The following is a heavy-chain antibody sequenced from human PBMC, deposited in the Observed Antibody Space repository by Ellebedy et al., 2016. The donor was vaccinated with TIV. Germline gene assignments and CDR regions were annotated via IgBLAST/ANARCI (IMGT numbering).Heavy chain of an antibody. CDR2: ISNSNSGSTI. Sequence: GESLKISCAASGFTLSDYYMSWIRQAPGKGLEWVSYISNSNSGSTIYYADSVKGRFTISRDNSKNMLYLQVNSLRAEDTAVYYCAKSRSPYYYAGSGFDYWGQGTLVIVSS. CDR3: AKSRSPYYYAGSGFDY. V-gene: IGHV3-11*04. D-gene: IGHD3-22*01. CDR1: GFTLSDYY. J-gene: IGHJ4*02.